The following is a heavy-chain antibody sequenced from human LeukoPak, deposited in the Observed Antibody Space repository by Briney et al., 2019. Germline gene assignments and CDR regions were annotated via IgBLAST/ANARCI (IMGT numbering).Heavy chain of an antibody. V-gene: IGHV3-21*01. CDR3: ARGEVVGTTTGVDY. J-gene: IGHJ4*02. CDR1: GFTFSSYS. CDR2: ISSSSSYI. D-gene: IGHD1-26*01. Sequence: GGSLRHSCAASGFTFSSYSMNWGRQAPRKGLEWISSISSSSSYIFYADSVRGRFTISRDNAKNSLYLQMNSLRAEHTAVYYCARGEVVGTTTGVDYWGQGALVTGSS.